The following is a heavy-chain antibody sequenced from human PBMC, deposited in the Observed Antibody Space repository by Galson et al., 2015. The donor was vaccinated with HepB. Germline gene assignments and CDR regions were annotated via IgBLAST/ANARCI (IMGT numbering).Heavy chain of an antibody. D-gene: IGHD5-18*01. CDR1: GGSISSYY. Sequence: SETLSLTCTVSGGSISSYYWSWIRQPPGKGLEWIGYIYYSGSTNYNPSLKSRVTISVDTSKNQFSLKLSSVTAADTAVYYCARDRYSYGYYYGMDVWGQGTTVTVSS. CDR3: ARDRYSYGYYYGMDV. CDR2: IYYSGST. V-gene: IGHV4-59*01. J-gene: IGHJ6*02.